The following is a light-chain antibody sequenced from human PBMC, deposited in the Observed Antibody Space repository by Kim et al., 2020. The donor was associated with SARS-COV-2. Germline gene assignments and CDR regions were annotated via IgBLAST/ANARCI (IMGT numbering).Light chain of an antibody. J-gene: IGKJ2*01. CDR1: QSVSSNY. CDR2: GAS. CDR3: QQYGSSPSYA. V-gene: IGKV3-20*01. Sequence: EIVLTQSPGTLSLSPGERATLSCRTSQSVSSNYLAWYQQKPGQAPRLLIYGASSRATGIPDRFSGSGSGTDFTLTISRLGPEDVAVYYCQQYGSSPSYAFGQGTKLEI.